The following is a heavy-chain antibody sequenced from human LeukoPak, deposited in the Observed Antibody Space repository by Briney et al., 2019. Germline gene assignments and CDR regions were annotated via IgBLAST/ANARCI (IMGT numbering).Heavy chain of an antibody. CDR3: ARGHYYDSSGYIDAFDI. Sequence: GGSLRLSCAASGFTFSSYSMNWVRQAPGKGLEWVSSISSSSSYIYYADSVKGRFTISRDNAKNSLYLQMNSLRAEDTAVYYCARGHYYDSSGYIDAFDIWGQGTVVTVSS. J-gene: IGHJ3*02. CDR2: ISSSSSYI. D-gene: IGHD3-22*01. V-gene: IGHV3-21*01. CDR1: GFTFSSYS.